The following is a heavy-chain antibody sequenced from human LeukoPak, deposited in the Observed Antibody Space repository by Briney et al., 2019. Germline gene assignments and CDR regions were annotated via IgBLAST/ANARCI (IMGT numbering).Heavy chain of an antibody. J-gene: IGHJ3*02. CDR3: ARQGWQWLVGAFDI. CDR2: TYHSGST. CDR1: GGSFSGYY. V-gene: IGHV4-34*01. Sequence: SETLSLTCAVYGGSFSGYYWSWIRQSPGKGLEWIGETYHSGSTYYNPSLKSRVTISVDTSKNQFSLRLSSVTAADTAVYYCARQGWQWLVGAFDIWGQGTMVTVSS. D-gene: IGHD6-19*01.